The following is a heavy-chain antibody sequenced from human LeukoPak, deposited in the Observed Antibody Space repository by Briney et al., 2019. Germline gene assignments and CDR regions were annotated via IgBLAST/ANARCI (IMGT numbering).Heavy chain of an antibody. CDR1: GGSFSNSAYY. CDR3: ARRPNWNFEYYFDY. J-gene: IGHJ4*02. CDR2: IYYSRNT. D-gene: IGHD1-7*01. Sequence: SETLSLTCTVSGGSFSNSAYYWGWIRQPPGKGLEWIGSIYYSRNTYYNPSLKSRVIISVDTSKNQFSLKLSSVTAAGTAVYYCARRPNWNFEYYFDYWGQGTLVTVSS. V-gene: IGHV4-39*01.